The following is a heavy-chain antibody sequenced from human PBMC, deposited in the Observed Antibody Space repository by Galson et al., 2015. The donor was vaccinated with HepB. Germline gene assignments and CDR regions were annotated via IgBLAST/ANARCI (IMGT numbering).Heavy chain of an antibody. D-gene: IGHD3-3*01. J-gene: IGHJ4*02. V-gene: IGHV3-30-3*01. CDR3: AVFWSGYYTLYY. Sequence: SLRLSCAASGFTFSSYAMHWVRQAPGKGLEWVAVISYDGSNKYYADSVKGRFTISRDNSKNTLYLQMNSLRAEDTAVYYCAVFWSGYYTLYYWGQGTLVTVSS. CDR1: GFTFSSYA. CDR2: ISYDGSNK.